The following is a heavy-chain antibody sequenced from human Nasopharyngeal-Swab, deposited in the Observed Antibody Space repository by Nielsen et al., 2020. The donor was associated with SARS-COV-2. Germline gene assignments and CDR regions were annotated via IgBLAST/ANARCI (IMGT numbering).Heavy chain of an antibody. CDR1: GFTFSSYW. CDR2: IKQDGSEK. V-gene: IGHV3-7*03. D-gene: IGHD5-12*01. J-gene: IGHJ6*02. CDR3: ARESSGYDSNYYYGMDV. Sequence: ESLKISCAASGFTFSSYWMSWVRQAPGKGLECVANIKQDGSEKYYVDSVKGRFTISRDNAKNSLYLQMNSLRAEYTAVYYFARESSGYDSNYYYGMDVWGQGNTVTVSS.